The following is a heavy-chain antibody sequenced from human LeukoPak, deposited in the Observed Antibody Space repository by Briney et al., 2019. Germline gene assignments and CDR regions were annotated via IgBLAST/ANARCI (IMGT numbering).Heavy chain of an antibody. D-gene: IGHD3-22*01. J-gene: IGHJ4*02. Sequence: SETLSLTCTVSGGSISSYYWSWIRQPPGKGLEWIGYIYYSGSTNYNPSLKSRVTISVDTSKNQFSLKLSSVTAADTAVYYCAGSITMIVVAQAAYFDYWGQGTLVTVSS. CDR3: AGSITMIVVAQAAYFDY. V-gene: IGHV4-59*01. CDR2: IYYSGST. CDR1: GGSISSYY.